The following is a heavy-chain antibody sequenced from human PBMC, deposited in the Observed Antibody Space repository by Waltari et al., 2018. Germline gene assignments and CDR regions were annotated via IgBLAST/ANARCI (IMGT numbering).Heavy chain of an antibody. Sequence: QVQLQESGTGLVKPSETLSLTCAVSGYSISSGYYWGWIRQPPGKGLEWIGSIYHSGSTYYNPSLKSRVTISVDTSKNQFSLKLSSVTAADTAVYYCARDRSSSPFDYWGQGTLVTVSS. V-gene: IGHV4-38-2*02. CDR2: IYHSGST. CDR3: ARDRSSSPFDY. D-gene: IGHD6-13*01. J-gene: IGHJ4*02. CDR1: GYSISSGYY.